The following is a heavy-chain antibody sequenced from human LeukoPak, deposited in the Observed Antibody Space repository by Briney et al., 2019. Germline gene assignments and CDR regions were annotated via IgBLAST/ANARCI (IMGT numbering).Heavy chain of an antibody. V-gene: IGHV3-30*18. CDR3: AKGLDYSSSQMDS. CDR1: GFTFSNYG. J-gene: IGHJ4*02. Sequence: PGGSLRLSCATSGFTFSNYGMHWVRQAPGKGLEWVAVISSDETNIRYGDSVRGRFTVSRDNAKNTVYLQMNSLGADDTAVYYCAKGLDYSSSQMDSWGQGTLVTVSS. CDR2: ISSDETNI. D-gene: IGHD6-6*01.